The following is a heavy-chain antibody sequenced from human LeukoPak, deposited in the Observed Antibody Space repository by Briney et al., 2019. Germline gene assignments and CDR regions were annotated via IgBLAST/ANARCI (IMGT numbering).Heavy chain of an antibody. V-gene: IGHV1-46*01. Sequence: EASVKVSCKASGYTFTSYYMHWVRQGPGQGLEGMGIINPSGGSTSYAQKFQGRVTMTRDMSTSTVYMELSSLRSEDTAVYYCARGRAGDRVQDPFLDNWGQGTLVTVSS. J-gene: IGHJ4*02. CDR3: ARGRAGDRVQDPFLDN. CDR2: INPSGGST. D-gene: IGHD5-12*01. CDR1: GYTFTSYY.